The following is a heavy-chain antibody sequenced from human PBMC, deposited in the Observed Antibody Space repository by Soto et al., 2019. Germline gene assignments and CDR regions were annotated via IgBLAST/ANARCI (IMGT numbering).Heavy chain of an antibody. D-gene: IGHD1-1*01. CDR3: ARGGTGYPYYYYYGMDV. Sequence: KPSETLSLTCAVYGGSFSGYYWSWIRQPPGKGLEWIGEINHSGSTNYNPSLKSRVTISVDTSKNQFSLKLSSVTAADTAVYYCARGGTGYPYYYYYGMDVWGQGTTVTVSS. J-gene: IGHJ6*02. CDR1: GGSFSGYY. V-gene: IGHV4-34*01. CDR2: INHSGST.